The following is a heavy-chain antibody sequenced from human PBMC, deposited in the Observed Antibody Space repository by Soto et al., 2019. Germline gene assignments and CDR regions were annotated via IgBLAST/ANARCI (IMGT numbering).Heavy chain of an antibody. V-gene: IGHV1-2*04. CDR3: ARQPQYSSGWYDYYYGMDV. D-gene: IGHD6-19*01. J-gene: IGHJ6*02. CDR2: INPNSGGT. Sequence: ASVKVSCKASGYTFTGYYIHWVRQAPGQGLEWMGWINPNSGGTNYAQKFQDWVTMTRDTSISTAYMELSRLRSDDTAVYYCARQPQYSSGWYDYYYGMDVWGQGTTVTVSS. CDR1: GYTFTGYY.